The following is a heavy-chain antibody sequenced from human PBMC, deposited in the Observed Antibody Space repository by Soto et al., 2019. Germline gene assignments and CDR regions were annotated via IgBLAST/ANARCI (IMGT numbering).Heavy chain of an antibody. CDR1: GFTFSSYG. CDR2: ISYDGSNK. Sequence: QVQLVESGGGVVQPGRSLRLSCAASGFTFSSYGMHWVRQAPGKGLEWVAVISYDGSNKYYADSVKGRFTISRDNSKNTLYLQMNSLRAEDTAVYYCAFPRDFDYWGQGTLVTVSS. V-gene: IGHV3-30*03. CDR3: AFPRDFDY. J-gene: IGHJ4*02.